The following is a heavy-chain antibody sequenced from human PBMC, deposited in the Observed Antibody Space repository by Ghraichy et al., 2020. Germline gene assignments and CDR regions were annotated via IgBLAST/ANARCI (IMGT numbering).Heavy chain of an antibody. J-gene: IGHJ4*02. CDR3: AKDTGPDGYNYFDY. V-gene: IGHV3-43*01. D-gene: IGHD5-24*01. CDR2: ISWDGGST. Sequence: GESLNISCAASGFTFDDYTMHWVRQAPGKGLEWVSLISWDGGSTYYADSVKGRFTISRDNSKNSLYLQMNSLRTEDTALYYCAKDTGPDGYNYFDYWGQGTLVTVSS. CDR1: GFTFDDYT.